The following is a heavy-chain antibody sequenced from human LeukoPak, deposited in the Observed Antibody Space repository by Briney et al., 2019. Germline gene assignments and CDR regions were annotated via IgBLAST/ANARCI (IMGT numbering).Heavy chain of an antibody. V-gene: IGHV1-2*02. CDR3: ARSRSRDCSSTSCYSYGLDY. Sequence: ASVKVSCKASGYTFTGYYMHWVRQAPGQGFEWMGWINPNSGCTNYAQKFQGRVTMTRDTSISTAYMELSRLRSDDTAVYYCARSRSRDCSSTSCYSYGLDYWGQGTLVTVSS. CDR1: GYTFTGYY. CDR2: INPNSGCT. J-gene: IGHJ4*02. D-gene: IGHD2-2*01.